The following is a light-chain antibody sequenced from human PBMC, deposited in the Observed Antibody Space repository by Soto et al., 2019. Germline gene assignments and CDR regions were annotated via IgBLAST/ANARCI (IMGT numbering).Light chain of an antibody. CDR3: KQRDKWPRT. J-gene: IGKJ2*01. V-gene: IGKV3-11*01. CDR1: QSVGSY. Sequence: EIVLTQSPAPLSLSPGERATLSCRASQSVGSYLAWYQHKPGQAPRLLIYGASNRATDIPGRFSGRGSGTDFTLTISSLESGDSAVYYCKQRDKWPRTFGQGTKLEIK. CDR2: GAS.